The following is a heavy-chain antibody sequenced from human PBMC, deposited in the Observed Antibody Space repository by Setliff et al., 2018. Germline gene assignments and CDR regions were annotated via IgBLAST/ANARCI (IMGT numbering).Heavy chain of an antibody. D-gene: IGHD5-18*01. CDR1: GYAFTNYY. CDR2: INPSGGTT. Sequence: ASVKVSCKASGYAFTNYYIHWVRQAPGQGLEWMGLINPSGGTTTYAQKFQGRVTITADESTSTAYMELSSLRTEDTAVYYCAREGVDTRSSTDYRYYVDVWGKGTTVTVSS. CDR3: AREGVDTRSSTDYRYYVDV. V-gene: IGHV1-46*01. J-gene: IGHJ6*03.